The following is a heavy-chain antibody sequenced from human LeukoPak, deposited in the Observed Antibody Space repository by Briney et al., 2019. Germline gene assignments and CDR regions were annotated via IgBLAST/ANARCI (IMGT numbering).Heavy chain of an antibody. CDR1: GGTFNSYA. D-gene: IGHD2-21*02. Sequence: VASVKVSCKASGGTFNSYAISWVRQAPGQGLEWMGGIIPIFGTANYAQKFQGRVTITTDESTSTAYMELSSLRSEDTAVYYWARVGTASHYYYMDVWGKGPKVTVS. J-gene: IGHJ6*03. V-gene: IGHV1-69*05. CDR2: IIPIFGTA. CDR3: ARVGTASHYYYMDV.